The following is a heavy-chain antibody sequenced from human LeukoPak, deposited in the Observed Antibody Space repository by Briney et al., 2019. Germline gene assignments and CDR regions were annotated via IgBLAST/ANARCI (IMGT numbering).Heavy chain of an antibody. CDR3: ARAAGWRGEEYYFDY. CDR2: INHSGST. D-gene: IGHD3-3*01. V-gene: IGHV4-34*01. CDR1: GFTFSSYA. Sequence: GSLRLSCAASGFTFSSYAMSWVRQPPGKGLEWIGEINHSGSTNYNPSLKSRVTISVDTSKNQFSLKLSSVTAADTAVYYCARAAGWRGEEYYFDYWGQGTLVTVSS. J-gene: IGHJ4*02.